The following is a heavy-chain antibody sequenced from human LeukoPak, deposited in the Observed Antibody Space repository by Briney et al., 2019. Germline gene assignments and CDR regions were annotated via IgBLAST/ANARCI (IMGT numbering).Heavy chain of an antibody. CDR3: ARDWGY. V-gene: IGHV3-23*01. J-gene: IGHJ4*02. CDR2: ISVSGGTT. D-gene: IGHD3-16*01. CDR1: GFTFSNYA. Sequence: PGGSLRLSCAASGFTFSNYAMNWVRQAPGKGLEWVSGISVSGGTTDYADSVKGRFTISRDNSKNTLSLQMDSLRAEDTAVYYCARDWGYWGQGTQVTVSS.